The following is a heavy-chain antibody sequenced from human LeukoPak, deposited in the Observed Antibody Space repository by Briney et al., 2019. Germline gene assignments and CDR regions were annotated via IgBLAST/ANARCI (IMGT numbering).Heavy chain of an antibody. V-gene: IGHV4-39*07. CDR3: TRAVAGHPD. CDR2: INHSGYT. CDR1: GGSISNSNYY. D-gene: IGHD6-19*01. J-gene: IGHJ4*02. Sequence: PSETLSLTCTVSGGSISNSNYYWGWVRQSPTQGLEWIGEINHSGYTNYNPSLKSRVTISIDTSKNQLSLMVTSMTAADTGVYYCTRAVAGHPDWGQGTLVTVSS.